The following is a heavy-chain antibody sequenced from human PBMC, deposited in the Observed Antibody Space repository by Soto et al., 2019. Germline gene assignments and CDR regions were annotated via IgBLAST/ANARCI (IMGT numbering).Heavy chain of an antibody. D-gene: IGHD3-22*01. CDR3: ASGYYESSSYQGEFDY. J-gene: IGHJ4*02. Sequence: GGSLRLSCAASGLVFSNYGMHWVRQAPGKGLEWVAAIRYDGSRKYYADSVKGRFTISRDNSKNTLYLEMNSLRAEDTAVYYCASGYYESSSYQGEFDYWGQGTLVTVSS. CDR1: GLVFSNYG. CDR2: IRYDGSRK. V-gene: IGHV3-30*02.